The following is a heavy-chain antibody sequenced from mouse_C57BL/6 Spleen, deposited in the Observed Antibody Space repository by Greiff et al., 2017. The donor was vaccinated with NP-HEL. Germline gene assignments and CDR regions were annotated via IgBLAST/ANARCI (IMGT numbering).Heavy chain of an antibody. D-gene: IGHD3-2*02. CDR2: IYPRSGNT. J-gene: IGHJ2*01. CDR1: GYTFTSYW. V-gene: IGHV1-81*01. CDR3: ARTESSGSHFDY. Sequence: QVQLQQPGAELVRPGSSVKLSCKASGYTFTSYWMDWVKQRTGQGLEWIGEIYPRSGNTYYNEKFKGKATLTADKSSSTAYMELRSLTSEDSAVYCCARTESSGSHFDYWGQGTTLTVSS.